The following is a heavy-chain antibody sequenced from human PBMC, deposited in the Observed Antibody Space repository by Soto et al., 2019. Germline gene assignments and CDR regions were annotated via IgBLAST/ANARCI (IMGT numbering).Heavy chain of an antibody. V-gene: IGHV4-59*02. CDR3: ARSGYYGFVY. J-gene: IGHJ4*02. CDR1: GESVIDYY. Sequence: PSETLSLTCAVSGESVIDYYWSWIRQPPRKGLEWIGHIYYTGSTNYNPSLRSRVTMSQDTSKNQFSLKLASVTAADTAVYYCARSGYYGFVYWGQGALVTVSS. CDR2: IYYTGST. D-gene: IGHD3-22*01.